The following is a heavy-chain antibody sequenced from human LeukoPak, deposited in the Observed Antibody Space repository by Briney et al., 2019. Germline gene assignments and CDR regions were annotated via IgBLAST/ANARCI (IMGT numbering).Heavy chain of an antibody. CDR3: ARADAVVQLERRPFDY. J-gene: IGHJ4*02. V-gene: IGHV1-46*01. CDR2: INPSGGST. Sequence: ASVKVSCKASGYTFTSYYMHWVRQAPGQGLEWMGIINPSGGSTSYAQKFQGRVTMTRDTSTSTVYMELSSLRSEDTAVYYCARADAVVQLERRPFDYWGQGTLVTVSS. D-gene: IGHD1-1*01. CDR1: GYTFTSYY.